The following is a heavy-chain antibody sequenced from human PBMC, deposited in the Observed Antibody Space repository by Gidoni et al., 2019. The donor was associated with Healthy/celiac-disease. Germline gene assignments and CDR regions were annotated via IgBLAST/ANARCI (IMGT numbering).Heavy chain of an antibody. CDR2: ISGSGGST. J-gene: IGHJ3*02. V-gene: IGHV3-23*01. CDR3: AKDHYDILTGYGWPVDAFDI. Sequence: EVQLLESGGGLVQPGGSLRLSCAASGFTFRRYAISWVRQAPGQGLEWVSAISGSGGSTYYADSVKGRFTISRDNSKNTLYLQMNSLRAEDTAVYYCAKDHYDILTGYGWPVDAFDIWGQGTMVTVSS. CDR1: GFTFRRYA. D-gene: IGHD3-9*01.